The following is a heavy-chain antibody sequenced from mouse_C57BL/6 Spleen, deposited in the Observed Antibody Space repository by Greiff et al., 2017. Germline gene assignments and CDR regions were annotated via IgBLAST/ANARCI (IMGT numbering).Heavy chain of an antibody. Sequence: VQLQQSGPELVKPGASVKIPCKASGYTFTDYNMDWVKQSHGQSLEWIGDINPNNGGTIYNQKFKGKATLTVDKSSSTAYMGLRSLTSEDTAVDYCARRDDYEYYFDYWGQGTTLTVSS. J-gene: IGHJ2*01. D-gene: IGHD2-4*01. CDR1: GYTFTDYN. CDR2: INPNNGGT. CDR3: ARRDDYEYYFDY. V-gene: IGHV1-18*01.